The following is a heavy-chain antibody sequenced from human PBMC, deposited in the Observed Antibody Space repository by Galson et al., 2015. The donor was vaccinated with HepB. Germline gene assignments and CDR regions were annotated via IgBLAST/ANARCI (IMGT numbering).Heavy chain of an antibody. Sequence: LSLTCTVSGGSVSSSSYYWSWIRQPPGKGLEWIGYIYYSGSTNYNPSLKSRVTISVDTSKNQFSLKLSSVTAADTAVYYCAREAAPIGYGMDVWGQGTTVTVSS. D-gene: IGHD6-6*01. CDR1: GGSVSSSSYY. V-gene: IGHV4-61*01. J-gene: IGHJ6*02. CDR2: IYYSGST. CDR3: AREAAPIGYGMDV.